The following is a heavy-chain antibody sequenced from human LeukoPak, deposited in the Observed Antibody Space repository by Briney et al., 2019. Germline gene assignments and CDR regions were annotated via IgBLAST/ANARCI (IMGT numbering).Heavy chain of an antibody. CDR1: GGSFSGYY. CDR3: ARGRWVPFDY. D-gene: IGHD4-23*01. Sequence: SETLSLTCAVYGGSFSGYYWSWIRQPPGKGLEWIGEINHSGSTNYNPSLKSRVTISVDTSKNQFSLKLSSVTAADTAVYYCARGRWVPFDYWGQGTLVTVSS. CDR2: INHSGST. J-gene: IGHJ4*02. V-gene: IGHV4-34*01.